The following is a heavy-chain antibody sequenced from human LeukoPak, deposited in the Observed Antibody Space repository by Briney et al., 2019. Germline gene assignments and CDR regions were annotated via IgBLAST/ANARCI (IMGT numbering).Heavy chain of an antibody. D-gene: IGHD3-22*01. CDR1: GYTFTSYY. Sequence: GASVKVSCKASGYTFTSYYMHWVRQAPGQGLEWMGIINPSGGSTSYAQKFQGRVTMTRDTSTSTVYMELSSLRSEDTAVYYCARGGGWGTDSSGYYFGYWGQGTLVTVSS. CDR3: ARGGGWGTDSSGYYFGY. V-gene: IGHV1-46*01. J-gene: IGHJ4*02. CDR2: INPSGGST.